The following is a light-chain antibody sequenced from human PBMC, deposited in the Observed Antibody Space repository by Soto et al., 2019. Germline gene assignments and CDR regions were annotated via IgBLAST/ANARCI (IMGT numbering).Light chain of an antibody. V-gene: IGKV1-5*01. CDR1: QTIGTW. Sequence: DIQVTQSPPTLSASVGDRVTITCRASQTIGTWMAWYQQKPGEAPKLLIYDASALPRGVPSRFSGSGSETEFTLTISSLLPDDFATYYCQQYNRYWTFGQGTKVDIK. CDR3: QQYNRYWT. J-gene: IGKJ1*01. CDR2: DAS.